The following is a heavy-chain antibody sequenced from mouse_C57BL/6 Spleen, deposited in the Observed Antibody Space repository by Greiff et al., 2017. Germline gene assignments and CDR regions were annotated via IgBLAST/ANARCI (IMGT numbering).Heavy chain of an antibody. J-gene: IGHJ3*01. Sequence: ESGPGLVKPSQSLSLTCSVTGYSITSGYYWNCIRQFPGNKLEWMGYISYDGSNNYNPSLKNRISITRDTSKNQFCLKLNSVTTEYTATYYWARDLGAWCAYWGQGTLVTVSA. CDR3: ARDLGAWCAY. CDR2: ISYDGSN. V-gene: IGHV3-6*01. CDR1: GYSITSGYY.